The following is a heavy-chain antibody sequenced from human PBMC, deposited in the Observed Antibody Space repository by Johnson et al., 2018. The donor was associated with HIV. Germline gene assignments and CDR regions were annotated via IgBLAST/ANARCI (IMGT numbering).Heavy chain of an antibody. V-gene: IGHV3-13*01. CDR2: IDTAGDT. J-gene: IGHJ3*02. CDR1: GFTLSSYD. D-gene: IGHD4-11*01. Sequence: VQLVESGGGLVKPGGSLRLSCAASGFTLSSYDMHWVRQATGKGLEWVSEIDTAGDTYYPGSVKGRFTTSRENAKNSLYLQMNSLRAGDTAVYYCARRSIRSDGFDIWGQGTMVTVSS. CDR3: ARRSIRSDGFDI.